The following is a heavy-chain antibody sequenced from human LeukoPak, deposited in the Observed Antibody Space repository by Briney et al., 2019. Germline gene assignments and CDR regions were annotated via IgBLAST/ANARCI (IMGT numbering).Heavy chain of an antibody. CDR1: GYTFTSYA. D-gene: IGHD3-10*01. CDR2: INAGNGNT. CDR3: ARVVNYYGSGSYFDP. J-gene: IGHJ5*02. Sequence: ASVKVSCKASGYTFTSYAMHWVRQAPGQRLEWMGWINAGNGNTKYSQKIQGRVTITRDTSASTAYMELSSLRSEDTAVYYCARVVNYYGSGSYFDPWGQGTLVTVSS. V-gene: IGHV1-3*01.